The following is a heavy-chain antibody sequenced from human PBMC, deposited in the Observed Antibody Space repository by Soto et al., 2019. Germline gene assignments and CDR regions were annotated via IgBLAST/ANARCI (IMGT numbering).Heavy chain of an antibody. V-gene: IGHV4-4*02. CDR3: VRDYYDSGGYPLPAPN. Sequence: SETLSLTCSVSGDSITNNKWWSWVRQPPGKGLEWIGEMHHSGSIHYNAPLKSRATISVDKSRNQFSLHLASVTAADTAVYYCVRDYYDSGGYPLPAPNWGQGTLVTVSS. J-gene: IGHJ4*02. D-gene: IGHD3-22*01. CDR2: MHHSGSI. CDR1: GDSITNNKW.